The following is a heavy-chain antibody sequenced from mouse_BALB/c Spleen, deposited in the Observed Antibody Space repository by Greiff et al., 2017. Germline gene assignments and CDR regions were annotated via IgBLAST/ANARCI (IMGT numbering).Heavy chain of an antibody. J-gene: IGHJ3*01. CDR2: IDPANGNT. Sequence: EVQRVESGAELVKPGASVKLSCTASGFNIKDTYMHWVKQRPEQGLEWIGRIDPANGNTKYDPKFQGKATITADTSSNTAYLQLSSLTSEDTAVYYCANWDAYWGQGTLVTVSA. V-gene: IGHV14-3*02. CDR1: GFNIKDTY. D-gene: IGHD4-1*01. CDR3: ANWDAY.